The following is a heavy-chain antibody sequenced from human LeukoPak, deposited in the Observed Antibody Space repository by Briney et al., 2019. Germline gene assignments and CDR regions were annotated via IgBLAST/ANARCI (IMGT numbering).Heavy chain of an antibody. CDR2: IIPIFGTA. CDR1: GGTFSSYA. D-gene: IGHD5-24*01. CDR3: ATSRDGYNGDFDY. J-gene: IGHJ4*02. Sequence: EASVTVSCTASGGTFSSYAISWVRQAPGQGLEWMGGIIPIFGTANYAQKFQGRVTITADESTSTAYMELSSLRSEDTAVYYCATSRDGYNGDFDYWGQGTLVTVSS. V-gene: IGHV1-69*13.